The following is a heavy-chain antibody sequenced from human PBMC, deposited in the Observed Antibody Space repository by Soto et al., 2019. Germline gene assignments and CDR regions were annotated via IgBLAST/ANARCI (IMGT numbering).Heavy chain of an antibody. V-gene: IGHV4-39*01. J-gene: IGHJ5*02. CDR3: ARHVVSITYFDLLTGYYP. CDR1: GGSFSSSSYY. CDR2: IYYSGRP. Sequence: SETLSLTCTVSGGSFSSSSYYWGWIRQPPGKGLEWIGTIYYSGRPFYNPSLKSRVTMSVDTSKNQFSLKLSSVTTADTAVYYCARHVVSITYFDLLTGYYPWGQGTLVTVSS. D-gene: IGHD3-9*01.